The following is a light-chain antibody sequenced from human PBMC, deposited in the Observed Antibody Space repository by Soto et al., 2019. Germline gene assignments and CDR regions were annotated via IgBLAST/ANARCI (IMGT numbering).Light chain of an antibody. CDR1: QSVTRSF. V-gene: IGKV3-20*01. CDR3: HQYGSSPQA. Sequence: EIVLTQSPGTLSLSPGERVTLSCRASQSVTRSFLAWYQQKPGQAPRLLIYGASSRATGIPDGFSGSGSGTDFTLTISRLEPEDFAVYYCHQYGSSPQAFGPGTKVDI. CDR2: GAS. J-gene: IGKJ3*01.